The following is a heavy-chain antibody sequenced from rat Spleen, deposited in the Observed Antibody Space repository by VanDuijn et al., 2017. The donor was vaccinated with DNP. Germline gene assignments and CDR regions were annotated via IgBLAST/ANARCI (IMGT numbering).Heavy chain of an antibody. Sequence: QVQLKESGPGLVQPSETLSLTCTVSGFSLTSYAVSWVRQPPGKGLEWMGRMRDDGDTSYNSALKSRLNINRDTSKNQVLLTLNSLQSEDTGTYFCARAATTVDWYFDFWGPGTMVTVSS. V-gene: IGHV2-34*01. CDR3: ARAATTVDWYFDF. CDR2: MRDDGDT. CDR1: GFSLTSYA. J-gene: IGHJ1*01. D-gene: IGHD1-1*01.